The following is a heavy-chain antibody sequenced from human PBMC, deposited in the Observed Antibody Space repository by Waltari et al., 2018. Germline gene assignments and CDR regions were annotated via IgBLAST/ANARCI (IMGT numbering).Heavy chain of an antibody. J-gene: IGHJ4*02. D-gene: IGHD3-10*01. CDR1: GFAFSSYW. Sequence: EVHLVESGGGLVQPGGSLRRACAACGFAFSSYWVDWVRQAPGKGREWLATIKQDGSEKYYVASMKGRFTVSRDNAKNSLYLQMNSLRAEDTAVYYCARSYHGSGTYGGDYWGQGTLVTVSS. V-gene: IGHV3-7*04. CDR2: IKQDGSEK. CDR3: ARSYHGSGTYGGDY.